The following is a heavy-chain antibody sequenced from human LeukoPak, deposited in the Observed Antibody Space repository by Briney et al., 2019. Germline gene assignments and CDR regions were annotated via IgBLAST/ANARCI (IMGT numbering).Heavy chain of an antibody. CDR2: ISAYNGNT. D-gene: IGHD4-17*01. CDR1: GYTFTSDG. Sequence: ASVKVSCKASGYTFTSDGISWVRQAPGQGLEWMGWISAYNGNTNYAQKLQGRVTMTTDTSTSTAYMGMRSLRSDDTAVYYCARDADYGDYVFDYWGQGTLVTVSS. J-gene: IGHJ4*02. V-gene: IGHV1-18*04. CDR3: ARDADYGDYVFDY.